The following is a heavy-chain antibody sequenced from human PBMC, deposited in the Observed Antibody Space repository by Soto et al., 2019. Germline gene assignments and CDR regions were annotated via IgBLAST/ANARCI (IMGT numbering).Heavy chain of an antibody. J-gene: IGHJ6*02. CDR3: ANHRRYGIDV. Sequence: QVQLVESGGGVVQPGRSLRLYCAASGFTFSSYGMPWVRQAPGKGLEWVAVISYDGSNKYYADSVKGRFTISRDNSKNTLYLQMNSLRAEDTAVYYCANHRRYGIDVWGQGTTVTVSS. CDR2: ISYDGSNK. CDR1: GFTFSSYG. V-gene: IGHV3-30*18.